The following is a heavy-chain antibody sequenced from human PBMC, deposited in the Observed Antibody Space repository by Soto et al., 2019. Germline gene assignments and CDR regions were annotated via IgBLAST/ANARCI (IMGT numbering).Heavy chain of an antibody. CDR3: ATAEVDY. CDR1: GFTFGDYW. J-gene: IGHJ4*02. CDR2: MNSDGSTI. Sequence: GGSLRLSCVCSGFTFGDYWMHWVRQAPGKGLEWVSRMNSDGSTINYADSVKGRFTVSRDNAKNTLYLQMNSLRAEDTAVYYCATAEVDYWGPGTLVTVSS. V-gene: IGHV3-74*01.